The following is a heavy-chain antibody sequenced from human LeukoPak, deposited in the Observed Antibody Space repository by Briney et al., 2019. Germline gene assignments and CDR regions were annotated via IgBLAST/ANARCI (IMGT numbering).Heavy chain of an antibody. J-gene: IGHJ6*03. CDR1: GYSFTSYW. V-gene: IGHV5-51*01. CDR3: ARHGKDFWSGGSSGYYMDV. Sequence: GESLKISCKGSGYSFTSYWIGWVRQLPGKGLEWMGIIYPGDSDTRYSPSFQGQVAISADKSISTAYLQWSSLKASDTAMYYCARHGKDFWSGGSSGYYMDVWGKGTTVTVSS. D-gene: IGHD3-3*01. CDR2: IYPGDSDT.